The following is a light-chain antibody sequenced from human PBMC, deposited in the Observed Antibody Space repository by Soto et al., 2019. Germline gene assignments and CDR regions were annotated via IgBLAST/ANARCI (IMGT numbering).Light chain of an antibody. Sequence: DIQVTQFPSSLSASVGDRVTITCRASQTIGRYLNWYQQKPGKVPKLLIYATSNLQSGVQARFSGSGSGTDFTLTITSLQTADCGTYYCEQSDSALLFTFGPGTKVDI. CDR3: EQSDSALLFT. CDR2: ATS. CDR1: QTIGRY. J-gene: IGKJ3*01. V-gene: IGKV1-39*01.